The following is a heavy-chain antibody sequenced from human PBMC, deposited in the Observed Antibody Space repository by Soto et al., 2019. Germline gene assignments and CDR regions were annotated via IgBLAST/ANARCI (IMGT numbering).Heavy chain of an antibody. J-gene: IGHJ4*02. CDR2: IYHSGST. Sequence: SETLSLTCAVSGGSISSGGYSWSWIRQPPGKGLEWIGYIYHSGSTYYNPSLKSRVTISVDRSKNQFSLKLSSVTAADTAVYYCARDRAGGDILTGQVWGQGTLVTVSS. CDR3: ARDRAGGDILTGQV. CDR1: GGSISSGGYS. V-gene: IGHV4-30-2*01. D-gene: IGHD3-9*01.